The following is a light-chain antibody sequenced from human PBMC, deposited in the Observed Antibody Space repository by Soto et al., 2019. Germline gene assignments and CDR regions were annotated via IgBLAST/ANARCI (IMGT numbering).Light chain of an antibody. Sequence: DFQMTQSPSTLSASVGDRVTITCRASQNIRSRLAWFQQKPGKAPKLLIYKASTLESGVSSRFSGSGSGTEFTLTVSSLQPDDFATYYCQHYNSYPLTFGGGTKVDI. V-gene: IGKV1-5*03. CDR2: KAS. CDR3: QHYNSYPLT. J-gene: IGKJ4*01. CDR1: QNIRSR.